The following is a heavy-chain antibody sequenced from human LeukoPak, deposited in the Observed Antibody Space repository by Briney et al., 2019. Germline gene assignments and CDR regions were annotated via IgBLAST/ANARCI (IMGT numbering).Heavy chain of an antibody. V-gene: IGHV4-34*01. D-gene: IGHD6-13*01. J-gene: IGHJ4*02. CDR2: INHGGST. Sequence: SETLSLTCAVYGGSSSGYYWSWLRQPPGKGLEWIGEINHGGSTIYNPSLKSRVTISVDTSKNQFSPRLNSVTAADTAVYYCVRDLSIAAAGGDYWGQGTLVTVSS. CDR1: GGSSSGYY. CDR3: VRDLSIAAAGGDY.